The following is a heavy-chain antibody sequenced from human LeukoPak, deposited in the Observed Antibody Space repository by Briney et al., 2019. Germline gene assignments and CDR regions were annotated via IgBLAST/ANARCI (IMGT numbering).Heavy chain of an antibody. CDR2: VSSSSSTI. V-gene: IGHV3-48*02. Sequence: GGSLRLSCAASGFTFSSYSMNWVRQAPGKGLEWVSYVSSSSSTIYYADSVKGRFTISRDNAKNSLYLQMNSLRDEDTAVYYCAREGEYYDILTGYYGFDYWGQGTPVTVSS. CDR1: GFTFSSYS. CDR3: AREGEYYDILTGYYGFDY. D-gene: IGHD3-9*01. J-gene: IGHJ4*02.